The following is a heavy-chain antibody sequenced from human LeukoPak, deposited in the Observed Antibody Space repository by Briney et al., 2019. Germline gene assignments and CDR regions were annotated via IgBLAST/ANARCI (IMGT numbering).Heavy chain of an antibody. D-gene: IGHD4-11*01. Sequence: IGYIYYSGSTNYNPSLKSRVTISVDTSKNQFSLKLSSVTAADTAVYYCAREGPTVTSFDYWGQGTLVTVSS. V-gene: IGHV4-59*01. CDR3: AREGPTVTSFDY. CDR2: IYYSGST. J-gene: IGHJ4*02.